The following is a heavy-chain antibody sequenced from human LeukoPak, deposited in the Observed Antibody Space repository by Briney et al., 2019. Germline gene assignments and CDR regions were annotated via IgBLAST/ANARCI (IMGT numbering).Heavy chain of an antibody. V-gene: IGHV3-7*04. Sequence: GGSLRLSCVASGFTFSNYWMNWVRQAPGKGLEWVANIKQDGSDKYYVDSVKGRFTISRDNAKNSLYLQMNSLRAEDTAVCFCARDSYGYNIFDYWGQGTLVTVSS. D-gene: IGHD5-24*01. CDR3: ARDSYGYNIFDY. J-gene: IGHJ4*02. CDR1: GFTFSNYW. CDR2: IKQDGSDK.